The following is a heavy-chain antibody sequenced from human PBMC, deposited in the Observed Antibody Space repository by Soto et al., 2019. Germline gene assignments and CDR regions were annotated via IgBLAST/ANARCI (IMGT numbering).Heavy chain of an antibody. D-gene: IGHD3-22*01. J-gene: IGHJ4*02. Sequence: GASVKVSCKASGYTFTNYGISWVRQAPGQGLEWMGWISPYNGHTHYTQRFQGRVTMTTDTSTTTTYMELRSLSSDDTAVYYCATDRAGVVVGLGYWGQGTLVTVSS. CDR2: ISPYNGHT. V-gene: IGHV1-18*01. CDR3: ATDRAGVVVGLGY. CDR1: GYTFTNYG.